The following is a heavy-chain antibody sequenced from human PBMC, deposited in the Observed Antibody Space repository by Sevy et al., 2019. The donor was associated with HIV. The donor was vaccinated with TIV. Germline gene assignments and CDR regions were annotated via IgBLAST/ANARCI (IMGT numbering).Heavy chain of an antibody. CDR2: ISYDGSNK. V-gene: IGHV3-30*18. J-gene: IGHJ5*02. D-gene: IGHD3-16*01. CDR1: GFTFSSYG. Sequence: GGSLRLSCAASGFTFSSYGMHWVRQAPGKGLEWVAVISYDGSNKYYADSVKGRFTISRDNSKNTMYLQMNSLRAEDAAVYYFAKDRFGESTADPNLWFDPWGQGTLVTVSS. CDR3: AKDRFGESTADPNLWFDP.